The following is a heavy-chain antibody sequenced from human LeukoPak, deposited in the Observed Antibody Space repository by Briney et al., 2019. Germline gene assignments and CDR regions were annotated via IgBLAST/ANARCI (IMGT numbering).Heavy chain of an antibody. CDR3: ARADYYNRVIDY. D-gene: IGHD3-22*01. CDR1: GGSFSGYY. CDR2: IYHSGTT. J-gene: IGHJ4*02. Sequence: PSETLSLTCAVYGGSFSGYYWSWIRQPPGKGLECIGNIYHSGTTYYNPSLKSRVTISVDTSKNQFSLKLSSVTAADTAVYYCARADYYNRVIDYWGQGTLVTVSS. V-gene: IGHV4-34*01.